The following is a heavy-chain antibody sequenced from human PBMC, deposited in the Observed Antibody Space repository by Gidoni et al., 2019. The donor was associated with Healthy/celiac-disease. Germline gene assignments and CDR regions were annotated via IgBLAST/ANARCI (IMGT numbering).Heavy chain of an antibody. D-gene: IGHD3-9*01. CDR1: GGSISSGSYY. V-gene: IGHV4-61*02. Sequence: QVQLQESGPGLVKPSQTLSRTGTVAGGSISSGSYYWSWIRQPAGKGLEWIGRIYTSGSTNYNPSLKSRVTISVDTSKNQFSLKLSSVTAADTAVYYCARDVGAYYDILTGQGAFDIWGQGTMVTVSS. J-gene: IGHJ3*02. CDR3: ARDVGAYYDILTGQGAFDI. CDR2: IYTSGST.